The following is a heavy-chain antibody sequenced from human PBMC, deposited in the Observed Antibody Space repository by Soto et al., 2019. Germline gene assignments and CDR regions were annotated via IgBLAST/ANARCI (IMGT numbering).Heavy chain of an antibody. D-gene: IGHD4-17*01. CDR3: ARHFAVTSRGPRYYYYYMDV. CDR2: IYYSGST. J-gene: IGHJ6*03. Sequence: SETLSLTCTVSGGSISSSSYYWGWIRQPPGKGLEWIGSIYYSGSTYYNPSLKSRVTISVDTSKNQFSLKLSSVTAADTAVYYCARHFAVTSRGPRYYYYYMDVWGKGTAVTVSS. CDR1: GGSISSSSYY. V-gene: IGHV4-39*01.